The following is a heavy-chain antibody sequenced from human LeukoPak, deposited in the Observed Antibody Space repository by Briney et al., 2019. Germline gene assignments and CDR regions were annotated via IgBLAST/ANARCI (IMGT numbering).Heavy chain of an antibody. V-gene: IGHV3-74*01. CDR1: GFTFNRYN. CDR3: ARGGRIQLERRGYFDY. CDR2: ITSDGSNT. Sequence: GGSLRLSCAASGFTFNRYNMNWVRQAPGKGLVWVSRITSDGSNTNYADSVKGRFTISRDNAKNTLYLHMNSLRAEDTAVYYCARGGRIQLERRGYFDYWGQGTLVTVSS. D-gene: IGHD1-1*01. J-gene: IGHJ4*02.